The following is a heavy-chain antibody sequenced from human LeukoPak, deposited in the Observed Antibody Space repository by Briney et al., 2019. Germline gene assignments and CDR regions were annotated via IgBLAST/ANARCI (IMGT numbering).Heavy chain of an antibody. J-gene: IGHJ5*02. CDR3: ARDLVGSTTGWFDP. CDR2: IVPILGVT. CDR1: GGTFSRHA. Sequence: ASVEVSCKASGGTFSRHALSWVRQAPGQGLEWMGRIVPILGVTNFAQKFQGRVAITADTSTSTAYMELSSLRSEDTAVYYCARDLVGSTTGWFDPWGQGTLVTVSS. V-gene: IGHV1-69*04. D-gene: IGHD1-26*01.